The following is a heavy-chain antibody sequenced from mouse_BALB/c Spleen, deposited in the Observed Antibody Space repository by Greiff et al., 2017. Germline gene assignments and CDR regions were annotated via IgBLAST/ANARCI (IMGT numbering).Heavy chain of an antibody. Sequence: EVKLVESGAELVKPGASVKLSCTASGFNIKDTYMHWVKQRPEQGLEWIGRIDPANGNTKYDPKFQGKATITADTSSNTAYLQLSSLTSEDTAVYYCAGGGYFAYWGQGTLVTVSA. CDR3: AGGGYFAY. D-gene: IGHD2-2*01. V-gene: IGHV14-3*02. CDR2: IDPANGNT. J-gene: IGHJ3*01. CDR1: GFNIKDTY.